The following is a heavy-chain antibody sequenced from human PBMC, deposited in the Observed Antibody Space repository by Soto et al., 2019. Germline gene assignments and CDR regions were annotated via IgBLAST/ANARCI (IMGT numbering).Heavy chain of an antibody. Sequence: EVQVVESGGGLVKSGGSLRLSCVASGFTFNGAWRTWVRQAPGRGPQRVGVIKSQVDGGTEHYAGLVKDRFTISREDSSNTLYLEMNSLKMEDTAIYYCVTDRPNDSYPYDSWVPGTLVTVSS. V-gene: IGHV3-15*01. D-gene: IGHD3-16*01. CDR3: VTDRPNDSYPYDS. CDR1: GFTFNGAW. CDR2: IKSQVDGGTE. J-gene: IGHJ5*02.